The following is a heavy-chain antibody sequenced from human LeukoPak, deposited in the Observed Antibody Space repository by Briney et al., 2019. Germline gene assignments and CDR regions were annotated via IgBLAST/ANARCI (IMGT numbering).Heavy chain of an antibody. CDR1: GFTFSSYW. CDR3: ARDQVYAFWSGRFDYYYYYMDV. J-gene: IGHJ6*03. CDR2: IKQDESEK. D-gene: IGHD3-3*01. Sequence: GVLRLSCAASGFTFSSYWMSWVRQAPGKGLEWVANIKQDESEKYYVDSVKGRFTISRDKAKNSLYLQMNSLRAEDTAVYYCARDQVYAFWSGRFDYYYYYMDVWGKGTTVTVSS. V-gene: IGHV3-7*01.